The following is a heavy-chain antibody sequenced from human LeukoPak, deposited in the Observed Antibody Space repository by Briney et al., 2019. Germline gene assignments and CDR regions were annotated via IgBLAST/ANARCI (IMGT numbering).Heavy chain of an antibody. V-gene: IGHV4-34*01. CDR2: INHSGST. J-gene: IGHJ4*02. CDR3: ARAPDYYDSGGYYYFDF. D-gene: IGHD3-22*01. Sequence: SETLSLTCAVYGGSFSGYYWSWIRQPPGKGLEWIGEINHSGSTNYNPSLKSRVTISVDTSKNQFSLKLSSVTAADTAVYYCARAPDYYDSGGYYYFDFRGQGTLVTASS. CDR1: GGSFSGYY.